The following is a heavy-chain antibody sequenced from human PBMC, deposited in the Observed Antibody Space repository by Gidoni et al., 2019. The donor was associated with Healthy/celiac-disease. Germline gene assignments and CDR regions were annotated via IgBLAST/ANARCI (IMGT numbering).Heavy chain of an antibody. J-gene: IGHJ6*02. CDR2: INPSGGST. D-gene: IGHD5-12*01. CDR1: GYPFPSSY. V-gene: IGHV1-46*01. CDR3: ATSYVDIVATHYYYYGMDV. Sequence: QVQLVQSGAEVKKPGASVKVSCQASGYPFPSSYMPWVRQAPGQGLEWMGIINPSGGSTSYAQKFQCRVTMTRDTSTSTVYMELSSLRSEDTAVYYCATSYVDIVATHYYYYGMDVWGQGTTVTVSS.